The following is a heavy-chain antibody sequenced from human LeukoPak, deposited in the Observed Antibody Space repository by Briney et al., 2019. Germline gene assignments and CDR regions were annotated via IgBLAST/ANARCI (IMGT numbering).Heavy chain of an antibody. CDR1: GYTFTSYG. Sequence: ASVKVSCKASGYTFTSYGISWVRQAPGQGLEWMGWISAYNGNTNYAQKLQGRVTMTTDTSTSTAYMELRSLRSDDTAVYYCARDHSYYDFWSGYYRNYYYYGMDVWGQGTTVTVSS. CDR3: ARDHSYYDFWSGYYRNYYYYGMDV. V-gene: IGHV1-18*01. D-gene: IGHD3-3*01. J-gene: IGHJ6*02. CDR2: ISAYNGNT.